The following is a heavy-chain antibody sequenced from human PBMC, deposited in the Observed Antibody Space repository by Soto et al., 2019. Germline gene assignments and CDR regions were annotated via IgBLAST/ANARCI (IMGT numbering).Heavy chain of an antibody. V-gene: IGHV1-18*01. CDR1: GYTFTSYG. J-gene: IGHJ5*02. D-gene: IGHD2-21*02. CDR3: ARDPSDSLSWFDP. Sequence: ASVTVCCKASGYTFTSYGMSWVRPDPGQGLEWMGWISAYNGNTNYAQKLQGRVTMTTDTSTSTAYMELRSLRSDDTAVYYCARDPSDSLSWFDPWGQGTLVTVSS. CDR2: ISAYNGNT.